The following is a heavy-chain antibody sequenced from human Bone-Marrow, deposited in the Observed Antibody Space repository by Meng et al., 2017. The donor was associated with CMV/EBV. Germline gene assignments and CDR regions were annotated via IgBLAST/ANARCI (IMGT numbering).Heavy chain of an antibody. J-gene: IGHJ3*01. CDR3: AKDGGGGNSHDGFDV. D-gene: IGHD3-16*01. CDR1: GFTFSSYW. Sequence: GDSRKISCAASGFTFSSYWMHWVRQAPGKGLVWVSRIKSDGSSTSYADSVEGRFTISRDNSKNTLYVQMKSLRGEDTAVYYCAKDGGGGNSHDGFDVWGQGTTVTVSS. V-gene: IGHV3-74*01. CDR2: IKSDGSST.